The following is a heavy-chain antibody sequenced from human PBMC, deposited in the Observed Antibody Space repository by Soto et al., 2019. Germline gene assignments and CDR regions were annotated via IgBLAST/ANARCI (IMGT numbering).Heavy chain of an antibody. CDR3: GRANSGWYAEVDS. CDR1: GFIFSNYD. Sequence: EVQLVESGGGLVQPGGSLRLSCAASGFIFSNYDMHWVRRPPGKGLEWLAAIGTTGDPYYPGSVKGRFTISRENARNSLYLQVDSLSVGDTAVYFCGRANSGWYAEVDSWGQGTVVTVSS. V-gene: IGHV3-13*05. CDR2: IGTTGDP. J-gene: IGHJ4*02. D-gene: IGHD6-19*01.